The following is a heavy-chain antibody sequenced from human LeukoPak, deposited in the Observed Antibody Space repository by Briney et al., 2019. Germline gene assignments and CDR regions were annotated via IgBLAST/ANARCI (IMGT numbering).Heavy chain of an antibody. J-gene: IGHJ5*02. CDR2: IYYSGST. V-gene: IGHV4-59*11. CDR3: ARNQAPWIQLWLPWFDP. CDR1: GGSISSHY. D-gene: IGHD5-18*01. Sequence: SETLSLTCTVSGGSISSHYWSWIRQPPGKGLAWIGYIYYSGSTNYNPSLKSRVTISVDTSKNQFSLKLSSVTAADTAVYYCARNQAPWIQLWLPWFDPWGQGTLVTVSS.